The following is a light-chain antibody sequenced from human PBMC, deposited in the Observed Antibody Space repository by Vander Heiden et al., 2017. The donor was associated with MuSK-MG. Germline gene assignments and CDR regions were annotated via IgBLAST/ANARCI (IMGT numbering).Light chain of an antibody. CDR2: ASS. J-gene: IGKJ1*01. V-gene: IGKV1-39*01. Sequence: DIQMTQSPSSLSASIGDRVTITCRASQSISSYLNWYQQKPGKAPKLLIYASSSLQSGVPSRFSGSGSGTDFTFTIATLLPEDFATYYCQQSYSTPRTFGQGNKVEIK. CDR1: QSISSY. CDR3: QQSYSTPRT.